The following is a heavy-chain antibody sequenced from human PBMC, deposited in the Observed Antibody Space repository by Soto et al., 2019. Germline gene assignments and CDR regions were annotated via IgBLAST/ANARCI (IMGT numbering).Heavy chain of an antibody. CDR1: GGSISSGGYY. CDR2: IYYSGST. CDR3: ARASNWNYSDF. V-gene: IGHV4-31*03. Sequence: QVQLQESGPGLVKPSQTLSLTCTVSGGSISSGGYYWSWTRQHPGKGLEWIGYIYYSGSTYYNPSLKSRVTISVDTSKNHFSLKLSSVTAADTAVYYCARASNWNYSDFWGQGTLVTVSS. J-gene: IGHJ4*02. D-gene: IGHD1-20*01.